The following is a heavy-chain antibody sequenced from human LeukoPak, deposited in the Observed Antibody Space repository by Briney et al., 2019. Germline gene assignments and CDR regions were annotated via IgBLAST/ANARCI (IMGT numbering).Heavy chain of an antibody. CDR1: GFTFDDYA. CDR2: ISWDGGST. D-gene: IGHD2-2*01. J-gene: IGHJ4*02. CDR3: AKGPCGSTSCPYYLDY. Sequence: GGSLRLSCAASGFTFDDYAMHWVRQAPGKGLEWVSLISWDGGSTYYADSVKGRFTISRDNSKNSLYLQMNSLRAEDTALYYCAKGPCGSTSCPYYLDYWGQGTLVTLSS. V-gene: IGHV3-43D*04.